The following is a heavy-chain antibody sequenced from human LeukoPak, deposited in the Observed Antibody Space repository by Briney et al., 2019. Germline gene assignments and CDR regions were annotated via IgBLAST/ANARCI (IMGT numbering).Heavy chain of an antibody. V-gene: IGHV3-23*01. CDR2: ISGSGGST. J-gene: IGHJ4*02. CDR1: GFIFSSYA. D-gene: IGHD1-26*01. CDR3: ARVFGGTYGGDY. Sequence: GGSLRLSCAASGFIFSSYAMSWVRQAPGKGLEWVSGISGSGGSTPYADSVKGRFTISRDSSKNTLYLQMNSLRAEDTAIYFCARVFGGTYGGDYWGQGTLVTVSS.